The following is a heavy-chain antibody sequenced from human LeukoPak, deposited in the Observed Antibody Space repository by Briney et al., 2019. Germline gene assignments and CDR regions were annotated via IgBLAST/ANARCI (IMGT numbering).Heavy chain of an antibody. V-gene: IGHV3-23*01. J-gene: IGHJ4*01. Sequence: GGSLRLSCAASGFTFSNSAMSWVRKAPGKGLEWVSTLSGSGITTYYADSVKGRFTISRDNSKNTLYLQMNSLRAEDTAVYYCAKGIYSSGWSYFDYWGHGTLVTVSS. CDR3: AKGIYSSGWSYFDY. D-gene: IGHD6-19*01. CDR2: LSGSGITT. CDR1: GFTFSNSA.